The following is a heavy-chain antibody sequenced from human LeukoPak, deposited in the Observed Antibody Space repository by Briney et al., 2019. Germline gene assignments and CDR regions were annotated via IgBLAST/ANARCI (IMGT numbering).Heavy chain of an antibody. CDR3: ARGSRYCSSTSCKYYYYGMDV. V-gene: IGHV4-30-2*01. J-gene: IGHJ6*02. CDR2: IYHSGST. D-gene: IGHD2-2*01. CDR1: GGSISSGGYS. Sequence: SQTLSLTCTVSGGSISSGGYSWSWIRPPPGKGLEWIGYIYHSGSTYYNPSLKSRVTISVDRSKNQFSLKLSSVTAADTAVYYCARGSRYCSSTSCKYYYYGMDVWGQGTTVTVSS.